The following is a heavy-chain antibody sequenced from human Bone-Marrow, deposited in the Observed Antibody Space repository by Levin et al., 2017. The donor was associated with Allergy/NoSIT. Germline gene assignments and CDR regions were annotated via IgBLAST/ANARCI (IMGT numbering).Heavy chain of an antibody. CDR1: EFTFDNHG. V-gene: IGHV3-30*03. D-gene: IGHD1-7*01. J-gene: IGHJ4*02. CDR3: ARAAGNYRHDFDS. CDR2: VGYDGNTE. Sequence: SGGSLRLSCVGSEFTFDNHGIHWVRQAPGKGLEWVSVVGYDGNTEYYADSVKGRFTVSRDNSKNTVYLQMSSLRPEDTALYYCARAAGNYRHDFDSWGRGGVVTVSS.